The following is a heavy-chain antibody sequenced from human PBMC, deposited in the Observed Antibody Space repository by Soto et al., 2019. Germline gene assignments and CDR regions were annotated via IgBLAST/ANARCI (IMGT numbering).Heavy chain of an antibody. Sequence: QVQLVESGGGVVQPGRSLRLSCAASGFTFGSYGLHWVRQPPGKGLEWVASILYDGSDTFYADSVKGRFTISRDDSKRTLSVQMESRREDDAALYYWGRRGERSHNPGVNDYYGMDVWGQGTTVTVS. V-gene: IGHV3-30*03. CDR1: GFTFGSYG. D-gene: IGHD3-16*01. J-gene: IGHJ6*02. CDR3: GRRGERSHNPGVNDYYGMDV. CDR2: ILYDGSDT.